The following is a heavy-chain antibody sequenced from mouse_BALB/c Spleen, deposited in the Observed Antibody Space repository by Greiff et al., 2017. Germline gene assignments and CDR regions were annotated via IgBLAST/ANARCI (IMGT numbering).Heavy chain of an antibody. CDR2: INPSTGYT. CDR1: GYTFTSYW. J-gene: IGHJ2*01. CDR3: ARLRPLYFDY. V-gene: IGHV1-7*01. Sequence: QVQLQQSGAELAKPGASVKMSCKASGYTFTSYWMHWVKQRPGQGLEWIGYINPSTGYTEYNQKFKDKATLTADKSSSTAYMQLSSLTSEDSAVYYCARLRPLYFDYWGQRTTLTVSS. D-gene: IGHD1-2*01.